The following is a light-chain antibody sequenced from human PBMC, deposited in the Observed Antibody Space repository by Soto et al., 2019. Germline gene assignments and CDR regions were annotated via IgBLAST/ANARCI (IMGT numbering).Light chain of an antibody. J-gene: IGKJ1*01. CDR3: QQYNSYWT. Sequence: DIHMTQSPATESASVVDIVTTTCRASQSISSWLAWYQQKPGKAPKLLIYDASSLESGVPSRFSGSGSGTEFTLTISSLQPDDFATYYCQQYNSYWTFGQGTKVDIK. CDR2: DAS. V-gene: IGKV1-5*01. CDR1: QSISSW.